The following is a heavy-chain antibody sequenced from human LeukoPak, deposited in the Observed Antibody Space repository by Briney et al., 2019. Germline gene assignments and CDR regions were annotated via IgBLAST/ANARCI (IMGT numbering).Heavy chain of an antibody. CDR2: VYTDGRT. Sequence: GGSLRLSCAASGFTVNRDYMSWVRQSPGEGLEWVSVVYTDGRTFYADSVKGRFTISRDDSKNTVFPQMNSLRAEDTAIYFCPRGSSTASAGYNWGRGTVVIVSS. D-gene: IGHD1-1*01. J-gene: IGHJ4*02. CDR3: PRGSSTASAGYN. CDR1: GFTVNRDY. V-gene: IGHV3-53*01.